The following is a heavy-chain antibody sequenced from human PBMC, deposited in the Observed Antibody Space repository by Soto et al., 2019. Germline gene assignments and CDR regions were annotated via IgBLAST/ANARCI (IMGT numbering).Heavy chain of an antibody. Sequence: GGSLRLSCAASGFTFSNAWMSWVRQAPGKGLEWAGRIKSKTDGGTTDYAAPVKGRFTISRDDSKNTLYLQMNSLKTEDTAVYYCTTDSSSGWYYGYYYYYGMDVWGEGTTLTVYS. CDR3: TTDSSSGWYYGYYYYYGMDV. D-gene: IGHD6-19*01. V-gene: IGHV3-15*01. CDR1: GFTFSNAW. J-gene: IGHJ6*04. CDR2: IKSKTDGGTT.